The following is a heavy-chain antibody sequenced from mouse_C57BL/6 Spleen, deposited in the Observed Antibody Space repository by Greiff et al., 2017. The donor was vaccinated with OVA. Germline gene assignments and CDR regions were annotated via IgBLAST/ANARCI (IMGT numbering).Heavy chain of an antibody. CDR1: GYAFSSYW. CDR2: IYPGDGDT. J-gene: IGHJ4*01. V-gene: IGHV1-80*01. CDR3: ARGDYYDYDGDYYAMDY. D-gene: IGHD2-4*01. Sequence: QVQLKQSGAELVKPGASVKISCKASGYAFSSYWMNWVKQRPGKGLEWIGQIYPGDGDTNYNGKFKGKATLTADKSSSTAYMQLSSLTSEDSAVYFCARGDYYDYDGDYYAMDYWGQGTSVTVSS.